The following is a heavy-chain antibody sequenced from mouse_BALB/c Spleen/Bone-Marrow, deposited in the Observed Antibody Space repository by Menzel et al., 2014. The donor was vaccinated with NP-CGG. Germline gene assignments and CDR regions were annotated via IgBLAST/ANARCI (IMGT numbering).Heavy chain of an antibody. D-gene: IGHD1-3*01. CDR3: TRDNYEAMDY. J-gene: IGHJ4*01. Sequence: QVQLQQSGADLAKPGASMKMSCKASGYTFTNYWMHWVKQRPGQGLEWIGNINPGTGYTEYNQKFRDKATLTADKSSSTAYTQLSNLTSEDSAVYYCTRDNYEAMDYWGQGTSVTVSS. CDR1: GYTFTNYW. V-gene: IGHV1-7*01. CDR2: INPGTGYT.